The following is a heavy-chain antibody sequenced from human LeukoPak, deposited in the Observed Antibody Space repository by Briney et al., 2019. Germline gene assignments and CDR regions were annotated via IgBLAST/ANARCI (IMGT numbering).Heavy chain of an antibody. D-gene: IGHD6-25*01. V-gene: IGHV4-31*03. J-gene: IGHJ5*02. CDR1: GASISSGGYY. CDR3: AMTRGGADTRWFDP. Sequence: SETLSLTCTVSGASISSGGYYWSWIRQHPGRGLEWIGYMYYSGSTYYNPSLKSRVTISVDTSKNQFSLKLSSVTAADTAVYYCAMTRGGADTRWFDPWGQGTLVTVSS. CDR2: MYYSGST.